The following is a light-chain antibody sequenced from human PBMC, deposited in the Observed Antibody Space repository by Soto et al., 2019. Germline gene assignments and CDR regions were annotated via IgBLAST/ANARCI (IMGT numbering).Light chain of an antibody. CDR1: QSISSW. CDR2: DAS. Sequence: DIQITQSPSTLSASVGDRVTITCRASQSISSWLAWYQQKPGKAPKLLIYDASSLESGVPSRFSGSGSGTEFTLSIFSLQPDDFASYYCPQDNSYWTFGQGTNVDIK. J-gene: IGKJ1*01. V-gene: IGKV1-5*01. CDR3: PQDNSYWT.